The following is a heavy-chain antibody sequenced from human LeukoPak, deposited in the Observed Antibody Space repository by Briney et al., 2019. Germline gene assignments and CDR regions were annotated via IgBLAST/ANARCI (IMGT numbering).Heavy chain of an antibody. J-gene: IGHJ5*02. CDR2: ISYDGSNK. CDR3: ARADPYYDFWSGQNNWFDP. Sequence: GGSLRLSCAASGFTFSSYAMHWVRQAPGKGLEWVAVISYDGSNKYYADSVKGRFTISGDNSKNTLYLQMNSLRAEDTAVYYCARADPYYDFWSGQNNWFDPWGQGTLVTVSS. D-gene: IGHD3-3*01. V-gene: IGHV3-30-3*01. CDR1: GFTFSSYA.